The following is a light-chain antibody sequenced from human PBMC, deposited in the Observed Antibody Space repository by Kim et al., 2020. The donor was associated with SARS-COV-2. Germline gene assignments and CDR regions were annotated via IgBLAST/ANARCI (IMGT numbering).Light chain of an antibody. CDR3: QQDGSSLYT. CDR1: QSVSRSY. CDR2: GAS. J-gene: IGKJ2*01. V-gene: IGKV3-20*01. Sequence: EIVLTQSPATLSLSPGERATLSCRASQSVSRSYLAWYQQKPGQAPRLLIYGASSRATGIPDRFSGSGSGTDFTLTISRLEPEDFAVYYCQQDGSSLYTFGQGTKLEI.